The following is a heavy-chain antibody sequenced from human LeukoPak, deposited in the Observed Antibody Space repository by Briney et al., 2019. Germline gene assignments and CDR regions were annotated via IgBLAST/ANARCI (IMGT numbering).Heavy chain of an antibody. J-gene: IGHJ4*02. V-gene: IGHV3-11*01. CDR3: ARPVAGTGGLV. D-gene: IGHD6-19*01. Sequence: LSLTCTVSGGSISSGGYYWSWIRQAPGKGLEWVSYISSSGSTIYYADSVKGRFTISRDNAKNSLYLQMNSLRAEDTAVYYCARPVAGTGGLVWGQGTLVTVSS. CDR2: ISSSGSTI. CDR1: GGSISSGGYY.